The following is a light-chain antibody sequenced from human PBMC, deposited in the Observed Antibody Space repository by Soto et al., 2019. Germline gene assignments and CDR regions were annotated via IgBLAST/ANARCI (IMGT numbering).Light chain of an antibody. CDR3: QHYNSYWT. CDR2: DAS. V-gene: IGKV1-5*01. CDR1: QTISRW. J-gene: IGKJ1*01. Sequence: DIQRTHTPSTLSASVGDEVTIACRASQTISRWLALYQQKPGRAPKLLIYDASSLESGVPSRFSGSGSGTEFTMTISRLQPDDFATYYCQHYNSYWTFGQGPKVDI.